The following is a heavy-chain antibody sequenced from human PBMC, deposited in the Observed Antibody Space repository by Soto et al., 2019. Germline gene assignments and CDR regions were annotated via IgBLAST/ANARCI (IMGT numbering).Heavy chain of an antibody. CDR1: GFTVSSYA. Sequence: EVQLLESGGGLVQPGGSLRLSCAASGFTVSSYAMRWVRQAPGKGLEWVSVISGSGSTYSADSVKGRFTISRDSSKNTVYLQMNSLRAEDTAVYYCAKALRFTFTTGYYMDAWGRGTTVTVSS. V-gene: IGHV3-23*01. J-gene: IGHJ6*03. CDR3: AKALRFTFTTGYYMDA. CDR2: ISGSGST. D-gene: IGHD3-16*01.